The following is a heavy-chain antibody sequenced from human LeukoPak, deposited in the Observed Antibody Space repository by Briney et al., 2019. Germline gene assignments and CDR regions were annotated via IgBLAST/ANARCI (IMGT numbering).Heavy chain of an antibody. D-gene: IGHD4-17*01. CDR1: GGSISSGGYY. Sequence: NPSQTLSLTCTVSGGSISSGGYYWSWIRQHPGKGLEWIGYIYYSGSTYYNPSLKSRVTISVDTSKNQFSLKLSSVTAADTAVYYCARGGREDYGDYMAFDIWGQGTMVTVSS. CDR3: ARGGREDYGDYMAFDI. J-gene: IGHJ3*02. V-gene: IGHV4-31*03. CDR2: IYYSGST.